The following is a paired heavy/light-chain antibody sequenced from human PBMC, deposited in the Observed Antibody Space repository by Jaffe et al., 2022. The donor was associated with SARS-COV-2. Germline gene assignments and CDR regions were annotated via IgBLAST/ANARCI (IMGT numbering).Light chain of an antibody. CDR1: QSVSNN. Sequence: EIVMTQSPATLSVSPGERAALSCRASQSVSNNLAWYQQKPGQPPRLLIYGASTRATGIPARFSGSGSGTEFTLTISSLQSEDFAVYYCQHYNNWPLTFGPGTKVDIK. CDR3: QHYNNWPLT. J-gene: IGKJ3*01. V-gene: IGKV3D-15*01. CDR2: GAS.
Heavy chain of an antibody. CDR1: GFTFSGYA. J-gene: IGHJ4*02. D-gene: IGHD1-26*01. CDR2: ISYDGTNK. CDR3: ARGAGGGAYYDY. Sequence: QVQLVDSGGGVVQPGTSLRLSCAASGFTFSGYAMHWVRQAPGKGLEWVAFISYDGTNKYFADSVKGRFTISRDNSENTVYLQVNSLRADDTAVYYCARGAGGGAYYDYWGQGTLVTVSS. V-gene: IGHV3-30-3*01.